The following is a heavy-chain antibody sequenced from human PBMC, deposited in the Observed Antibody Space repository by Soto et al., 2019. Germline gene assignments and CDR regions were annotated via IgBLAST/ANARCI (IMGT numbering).Heavy chain of an antibody. D-gene: IGHD5-18*01. J-gene: IGHJ4*02. Sequence: VQLVQSGAEVKKPGESLKISCKGSGYSFTSSWIGWVRQMPGKGLEWMGIIYPGDSDTRYSPSFQGQVTISADKSISTAYLQWSSRKASDTAMYYWARHRDTAMVEAFDYWVQGTLVSVSS. CDR3: ARHRDTAMVEAFDY. CDR2: IYPGDSDT. CDR1: GYSFTSSW. V-gene: IGHV5-51*01.